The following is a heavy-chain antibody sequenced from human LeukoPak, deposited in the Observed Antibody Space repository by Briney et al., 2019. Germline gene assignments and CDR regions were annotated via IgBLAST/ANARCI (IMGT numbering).Heavy chain of an antibody. D-gene: IGHD3-10*01. Sequence: QSGGSLRLSCAASGFTFSSYAMHWVRQAPGKGLEWVAVIWYDGSNKYYADSVKGRFTISRDNSKNTLYLQMNSLRAEDTAVYYCARDRYYGSESYYGFPPHFDYWGQGTLVTVSS. CDR3: ARDRYYGSESYYGFPPHFDY. CDR1: GFTFSSYA. V-gene: IGHV3-33*08. J-gene: IGHJ4*02. CDR2: IWYDGSNK.